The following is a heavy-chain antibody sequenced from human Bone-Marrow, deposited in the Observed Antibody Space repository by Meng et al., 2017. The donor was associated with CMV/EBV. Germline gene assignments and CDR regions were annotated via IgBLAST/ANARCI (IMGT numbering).Heavy chain of an antibody. V-gene: IGHV3-30*02. Sequence: GGSLRLSCAASGFTFSSYGMHWVRQAPGKGLEWVAFIRYDEKNEYYVDSGKGRFTISRDNAKNTLYLQMNSLRAEDTAVYYCAKETSLTTSWYYYGMDVWGQGTTVTVSS. CDR1: GFTFSSYG. CDR2: IRYDEKNE. J-gene: IGHJ6*02. CDR3: AKETSLTTSWYYYGMDV. D-gene: IGHD1-14*01.